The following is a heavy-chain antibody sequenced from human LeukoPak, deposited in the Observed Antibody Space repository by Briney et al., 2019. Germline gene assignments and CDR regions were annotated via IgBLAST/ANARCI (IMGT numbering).Heavy chain of an antibody. CDR2: IKQDGSEN. J-gene: IGHJ4*02. CDR1: GFSFSTYW. D-gene: IGHD6-13*01. V-gene: IGHV3-7*01. Sequence: GGSLRLSCAASGFSFSTYWMTWVRQAPGKGLEWVANIKQDGSENYYVDSARGRFTISRDNAKNSLYLQMNSLTAEDTAVCYCATDLGSSRPNFWGQGILVTVSS. CDR3: ATDLGSSRPNF.